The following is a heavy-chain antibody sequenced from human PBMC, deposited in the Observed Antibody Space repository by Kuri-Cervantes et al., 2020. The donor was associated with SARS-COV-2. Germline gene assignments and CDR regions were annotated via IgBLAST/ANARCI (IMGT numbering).Heavy chain of an antibody. CDR3: AREDYSNYYYYYMDV. J-gene: IGHJ6*03. CDR2: IYYSGST. Sequence: SETLSLTCTVSGGSISSSSDYRGWIRQPPGKGLEGIGSIYYSGSTYYNPSLKSRVTISVDTSKNQFSLKLSSVTAGDTAVYYCAREDYSNYYYYYMDVWGKGT. V-gene: IGHV4-39*02. CDR1: GGSISSSSDY. D-gene: IGHD4-11*01.